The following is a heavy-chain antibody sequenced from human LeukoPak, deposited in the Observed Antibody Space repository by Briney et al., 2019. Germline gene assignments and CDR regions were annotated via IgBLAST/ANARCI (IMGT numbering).Heavy chain of an antibody. J-gene: IGHJ5*02. Sequence: SETLSLTCFVSGGSISSTSYYWGWIRQPPGKGLEWIGSIYYSGSSYYNLSLKSRVTISVDTSKNQFSLKLSSVTAADTAVYYCARRPYYYGSGSYYNWFDPWGQGTLVTVSS. CDR3: ARRPYYYGSGSYYNWFDP. V-gene: IGHV4-39*01. CDR2: IYYSGSS. D-gene: IGHD3-10*01. CDR1: GGSISSTSYY.